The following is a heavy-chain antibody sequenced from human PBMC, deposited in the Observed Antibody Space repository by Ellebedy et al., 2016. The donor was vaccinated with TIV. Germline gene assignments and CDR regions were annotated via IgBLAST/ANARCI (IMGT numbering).Heavy chain of an antibody. Sequence: GGSLRLSCAASGFSFSSYWMSWVRQAPGKGLEWVANINQDGSMKYFVDSVEGRFTISRDNAKKSLYLQMISLRAEDTAVYYCASDGSYGDFLSPTHAFENWGQGTMVIVSS. J-gene: IGHJ3*02. V-gene: IGHV3-7*01. CDR3: ASDGSYGDFLSPTHAFEN. CDR2: INQDGSMK. CDR1: GFSFSSYW. D-gene: IGHD4-17*01.